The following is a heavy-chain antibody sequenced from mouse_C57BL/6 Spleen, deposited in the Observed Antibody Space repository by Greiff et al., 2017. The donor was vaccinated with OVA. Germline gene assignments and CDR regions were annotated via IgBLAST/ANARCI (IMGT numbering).Heavy chain of an antibody. J-gene: IGHJ2*01. CDR1: GYTFTSYW. Sequence: QVQLQQSGTELVKPGASVKLSCKASGYTFTSYWMHWVKQRPGQGLEWIGNINPSNGGTNYNEKFKSKATLTVDKSSSTAYMQLSSLTSEDSAVYYCARGRGSWGNYYFDYWGQGTTLTVSS. CDR3: ARGRGSWGNYYFDY. V-gene: IGHV1-53*01. D-gene: IGHD2-1*01. CDR2: INPSNGGT.